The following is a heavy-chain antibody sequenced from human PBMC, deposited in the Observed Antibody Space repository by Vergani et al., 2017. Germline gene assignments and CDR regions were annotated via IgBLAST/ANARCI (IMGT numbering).Heavy chain of an antibody. J-gene: IGHJ6*02. Sequence: QVQLQESGPGLVKPSGTLSLTCAVSGGSISSSNWWSWVRQHPGKGLEWLGEIYHSGSTNYNPSLKSRITISVAKSKNQFSLKLRSVTAADSAVYYCARTGTPVGGTYYYYGMDVWGQGTTVTVSS. V-gene: IGHV4-4*02. CDR1: GGSISSSNW. D-gene: IGHD1-26*01. CDR3: ARTGTPVGGTYYYYGMDV. CDR2: IYHSGST.